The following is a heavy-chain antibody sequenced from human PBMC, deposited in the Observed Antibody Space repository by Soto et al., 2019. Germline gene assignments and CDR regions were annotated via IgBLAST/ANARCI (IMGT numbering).Heavy chain of an antibody. CDR1: GGCISSYY. CDR2: IYYSGST. J-gene: IGHJ4*02. CDR3: ARAPFTDTDYYDSSGHDY. D-gene: IGHD3-22*01. V-gene: IGHV4-59*08. Sequence: SETLYITCTVSGGCISSYYWSWIRQTPGKGLEWIGYIYYSGSTNYNPSLKSRVTISVDTSKNQFSLKLSSVTAADTAVYYCARAPFTDTDYYDSSGHDYWGQGTLVTVSS.